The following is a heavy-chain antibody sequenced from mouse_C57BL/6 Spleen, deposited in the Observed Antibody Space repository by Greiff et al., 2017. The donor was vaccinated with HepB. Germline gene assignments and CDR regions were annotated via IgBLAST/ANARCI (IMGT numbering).Heavy chain of an antibody. V-gene: IGHV1-61*01. CDR1: GYTFTSYW. Sequence: QVQLQQPGAELVRPGSSVKLSCKASGYTFTSYWMDWVKQRPGQGLEWIGNIYPSDSDTHENQKFKDKATLTGDKSSRTAYMQLSSLTSEDSAVYYGARGGEGERLPDFDYWGQGTTLTVSS. CDR2: IYPSDSDT. D-gene: IGHD2-2*01. CDR3: ARGGEGERLPDFDY. J-gene: IGHJ2*01.